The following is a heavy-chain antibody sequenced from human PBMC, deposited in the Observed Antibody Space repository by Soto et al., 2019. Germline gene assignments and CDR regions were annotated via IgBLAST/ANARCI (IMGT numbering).Heavy chain of an antibody. CDR2: IYRTGST. J-gene: IGHJ4*02. V-gene: IGHV4-4*02. Sequence: SETLSLTCVVSGGSFTSNNWWTWVRQPPGQGLEWIGEIYRTGSTNYNPSLKSRVTISLDKSENQFSLKVTSLTAADTAVYYCASRDPGTSVDYWGQGTLVTVSS. D-gene: IGHD1-7*01. CDR1: GGSFTSNNW. CDR3: ASRDPGTSVDY.